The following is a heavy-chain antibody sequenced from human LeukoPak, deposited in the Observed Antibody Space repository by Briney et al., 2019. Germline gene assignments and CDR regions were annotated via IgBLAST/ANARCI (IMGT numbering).Heavy chain of an antibody. CDR3: ARESGYSYGLAGFFDY. Sequence: GGSLRLPCAASGSTVISNYMSWVRQAPGKGLEWVSVIYSDGRVHYADSVKGRFTISRDDSKNTLYLQMNSLRAEDTAVYYCARESGYSYGLAGFFDYWGQGTLATVSS. V-gene: IGHV3-53*01. CDR2: IYSDGRV. CDR1: GSTVISNY. J-gene: IGHJ4*02. D-gene: IGHD5-18*01.